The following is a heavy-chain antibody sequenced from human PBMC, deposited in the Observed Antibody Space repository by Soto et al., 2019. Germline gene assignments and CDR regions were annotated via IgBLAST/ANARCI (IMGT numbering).Heavy chain of an antibody. Sequence: ASVKVSCKASGYTFTGYYMHWVRQAPGQGLEWMGWINPNSGGTNYAQKFQGRVTMTRDTSISTAYMELSRLRSDDTAVYYCARDPKYYYDSSGYYGPPDYWGHGTLVTVSS. CDR1: GYTFTGYY. CDR3: ARDPKYYYDSSGYYGPPDY. CDR2: INPNSGGT. D-gene: IGHD3-22*01. J-gene: IGHJ4*01. V-gene: IGHV1-2*02.